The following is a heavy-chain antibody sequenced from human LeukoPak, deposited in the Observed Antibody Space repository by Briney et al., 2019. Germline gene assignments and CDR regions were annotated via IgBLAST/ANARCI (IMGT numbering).Heavy chain of an antibody. D-gene: IGHD2-15*01. J-gene: IGHJ4*02. Sequence: SETLSLTCTVSGGFSSFYYWTWIRQPPGKGLEWIGNIHTSGSTEYSPSLKSRVTMSIDTSKNQFSLRLSSVTAADTAVYYCARPGQSSWWVYFNYWGQGTLVTVSS. CDR2: IHTSGST. CDR3: ARPGQSSWWVYFNY. V-gene: IGHV4-4*09. CDR1: GGFSSFYY.